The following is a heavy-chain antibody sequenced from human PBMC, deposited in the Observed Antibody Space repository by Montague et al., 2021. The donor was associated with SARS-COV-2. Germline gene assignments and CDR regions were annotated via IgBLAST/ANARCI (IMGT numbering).Heavy chain of an antibody. D-gene: IGHD2-2*01. Sequence: SETLSLTCTVSGGSFSSYYWSWIRQPPGKGLEWIGYIYYNGTTNYSPSLKGRVSISVDTSKNQFSLEMNSVTAADTAVYYCASERGYRLLSVWFDPWGQGTLVTVSS. J-gene: IGHJ5*02. CDR3: ASERGYRLLSVWFDP. V-gene: IGHV4-59*01. CDR1: GGSFSSYY. CDR2: IYYNGTT.